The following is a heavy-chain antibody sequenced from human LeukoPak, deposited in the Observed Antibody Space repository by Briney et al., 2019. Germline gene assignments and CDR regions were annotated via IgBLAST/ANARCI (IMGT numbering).Heavy chain of an antibody. V-gene: IGHV4-34*01. CDR3: ASLRIAAAGTSFGVS. Sequence: PSETLSLTCAVYGGSFSGYYWSWIRQPPGKGLEWIGEINHSGSTNYNPSLKSRVTISVATSKNQFSLKLSSVTAADTAVYYCASLRIAAAGTSFGVSWGQGTLVTVSS. J-gene: IGHJ5*02. CDR2: INHSGST. CDR1: GGSFSGYY. D-gene: IGHD6-13*01.